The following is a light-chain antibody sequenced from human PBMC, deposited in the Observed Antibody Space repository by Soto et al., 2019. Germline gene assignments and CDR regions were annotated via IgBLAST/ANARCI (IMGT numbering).Light chain of an antibody. Sequence: DIQMTQSPSTLSASVGDRVTITCRASQSISSWLAWYQQKPGKAPKLLIYKASSLESGVPSRFSGSGYGTEFTITISSLQPDDFATYYCQQYTSYPYTFGQGTKLEIK. J-gene: IGKJ2*01. CDR2: KAS. CDR1: QSISSW. V-gene: IGKV1-5*03. CDR3: QQYTSYPYT.